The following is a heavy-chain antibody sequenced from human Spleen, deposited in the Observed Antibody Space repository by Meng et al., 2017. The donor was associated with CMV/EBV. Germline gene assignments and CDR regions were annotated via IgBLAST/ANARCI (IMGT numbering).Heavy chain of an antibody. J-gene: IGHJ4*02. CDR3: ARALAGVDY. Sequence: VSLQESGPGLVQPLKTLSLAWIVSGGAISSGDYYWSWSRQPPGKGLEWIGYIYYSGSTYYNPSLQSRVTISVDTSKNQFSLKLSSVTAADTAVYYCARALAGVDYWGQGNLVTVSS. V-gene: IGHV4-30-4*08. CDR1: GGAISSGDYY. CDR2: IYYSGST. D-gene: IGHD6-13*01.